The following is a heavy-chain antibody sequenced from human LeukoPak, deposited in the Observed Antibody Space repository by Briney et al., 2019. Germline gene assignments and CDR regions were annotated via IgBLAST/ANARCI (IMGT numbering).Heavy chain of an antibody. CDR3: ASQKLEL. CDR2: IYCSGST. J-gene: IGHJ4*02. CDR1: GGSISSSSYY. V-gene: IGHV4-39*01. Sequence: SETLSLTCTVSGGSISSSSYYWGWIRQPPGKGLEWIGSIYCSGSTYYNPSLKSRVTISVDTSKNQFSLKLSSVTAADTAVYYCASQKLELWGQGTLVTVSS. D-gene: IGHD1-7*01.